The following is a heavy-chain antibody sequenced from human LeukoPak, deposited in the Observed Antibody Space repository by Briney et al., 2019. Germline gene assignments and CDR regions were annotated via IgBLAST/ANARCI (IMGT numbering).Heavy chain of an antibody. J-gene: IGHJ6*02. Sequence: PSETLSLTCTVSGGSISSYCWSWIRQPPGKGLEWIGYIYCSGSTNYNPSLKSRVTISVDTSKNQFSLKLSSVTAADTAVYYCARLPLAAAGRGYYYYYGMDVWGQGTTVTVSS. CDR2: IYCSGST. V-gene: IGHV4-59*12. CDR3: ARLPLAAAGRGYYYYYGMDV. CDR1: GGSISSYC. D-gene: IGHD6-13*01.